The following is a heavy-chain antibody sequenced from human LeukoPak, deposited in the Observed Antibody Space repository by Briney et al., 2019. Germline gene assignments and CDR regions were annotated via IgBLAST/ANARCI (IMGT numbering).Heavy chain of an antibody. CDR1: GGSISSSSYY. Sequence: ASETLSLTCTVSGGSISSSSYYWGWIRQPPGKGLEWIGSIYYSGSTYYNPSLKSRVTISVDTSKNQFSLKLSSVTAADTAVYYCVRDQVSEGWFDPWGQGTLVTVSS. CDR2: IYYSGST. CDR3: VRDQVSEGWFDP. V-gene: IGHV4-39*07. J-gene: IGHJ5*02.